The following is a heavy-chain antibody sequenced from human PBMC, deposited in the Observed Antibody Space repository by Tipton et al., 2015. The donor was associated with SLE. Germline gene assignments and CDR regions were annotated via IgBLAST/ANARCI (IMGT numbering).Heavy chain of an antibody. CDR2: IYISGTT. Sequence: LRLSCSVSGGSIRDYYWTWIRQPPGQGLEWIGHIYISGTTNYNPSLESRVTISIDTSKNQFSLRLRSVTAADTAMYYCAGGAYGSGNSYLGGWFDPWGQGTPVTVSS. D-gene: IGHD3-10*01. CDR1: GGSIRDYY. CDR3: AGGAYGSGNSYLGGWFDP. V-gene: IGHV4-4*08. J-gene: IGHJ5*02.